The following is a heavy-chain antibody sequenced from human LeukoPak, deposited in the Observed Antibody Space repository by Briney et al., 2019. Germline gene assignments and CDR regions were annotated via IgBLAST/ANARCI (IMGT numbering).Heavy chain of an antibody. D-gene: IGHD2-2*02. Sequence: ASVKVSCKASSYTFTIYYMHWVRQAPGQGLEWMGWINPNSGATSYAQRFQGRVTMTRGTSISTAYMELSGLTSADTAVYYCARNPPYCTSTSCYNDYWGQGTLVTVSS. CDR1: SYTFTIYY. J-gene: IGHJ4*02. CDR3: ARNPPYCTSTSCYNDY. V-gene: IGHV1-2*02. CDR2: INPNSGAT.